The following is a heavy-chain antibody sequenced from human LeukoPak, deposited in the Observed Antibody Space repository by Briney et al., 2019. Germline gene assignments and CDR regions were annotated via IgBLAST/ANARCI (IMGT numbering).Heavy chain of an antibody. V-gene: IGHV3-30*02. Sequence: GGSLRLSCVVSGFTFSIYDMHWVRQAPGKGLEWVAFIRSDGSNKYYADSVKGRFTISRDNSKNTLYVQMNSLRSEDTAVYFCAKIPTYYSGSGSPWGYWGHGTLVTVSS. J-gene: IGHJ4*01. CDR1: GFTFSIYD. D-gene: IGHD3-10*01. CDR3: AKIPTYYSGSGSPWGY. CDR2: IRSDGSNK.